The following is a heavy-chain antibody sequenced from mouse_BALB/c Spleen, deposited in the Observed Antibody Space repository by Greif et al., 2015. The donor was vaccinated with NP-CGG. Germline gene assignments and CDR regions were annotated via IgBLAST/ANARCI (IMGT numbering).Heavy chain of an antibody. CDR2: INQDSSTI. V-gene: IGHV4-1*02. Sequence: EVQVVESGGGLVQPGGSLKLSCAASGFDFSRYWMSWVRQAPGKGLEWIGEINQDSSTINYTPSLKDKFIISRDNAKNTLYLQMSKVRSEDTALYYCARALYDYDEDYYAMDYWGQGTSVTVSS. D-gene: IGHD2-4*01. J-gene: IGHJ4*01. CDR3: ARALYDYDEDYYAMDY. CDR1: GFDFSRYW.